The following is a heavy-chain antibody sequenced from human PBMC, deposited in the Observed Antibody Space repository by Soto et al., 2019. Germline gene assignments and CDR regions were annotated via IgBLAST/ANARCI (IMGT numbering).Heavy chain of an antibody. CDR3: VRGPFGAAPTFEY. CDR2: ISSSSSYI. J-gene: IGHJ4*02. CDR1: GFTFSSYS. D-gene: IGHD6-6*01. Sequence: GGSLRLSCAASGFTFSSYSMNWVRQAPGKGLEWVSCISSSSSYIYYGDSVKGRFTTSRDNAKNSLYLQMNSLRAEDTAVYYCVRGPFGAAPTFEYWSTGTLGTV. V-gene: IGHV3-21*01.